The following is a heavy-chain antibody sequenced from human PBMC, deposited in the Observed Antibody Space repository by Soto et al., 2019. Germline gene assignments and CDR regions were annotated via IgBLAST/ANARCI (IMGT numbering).Heavy chain of an antibody. J-gene: IGHJ6*02. V-gene: IGHV3-53*01. CDR2: IYTGGTT. Sequence: EVPLVESGGGMIQPGGSLRLSCVASGFTVSSNYMSWVRQAPGKGLEWVSVIYTGGTTHYADSVKGRFTIARDNSKNPLYLQMNSLRDEDTAVYYCAREVGYYYGLDVWGQGTTVSVAS. CDR3: AREVGYYYGLDV. CDR1: GFTVSSNY. D-gene: IGHD1-26*01.